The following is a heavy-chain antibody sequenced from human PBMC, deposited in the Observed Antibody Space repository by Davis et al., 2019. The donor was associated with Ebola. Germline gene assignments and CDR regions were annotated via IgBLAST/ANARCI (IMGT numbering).Heavy chain of an antibody. CDR2: IYPGDSDT. J-gene: IGHJ4*02. CDR3: AKVRLPRTSVGLDY. V-gene: IGHV5-51*01. Sequence: GESLKISCKGSGYTFTSYWIVWVRQMPGKGLEWMGIIYPGDSDTRYSPSFQGQVTMSADKSISTAYLHWSSLEASDTAMYYCAKVRLPRTSVGLDYWGQGTLVTVSS. D-gene: IGHD2/OR15-2a*01. CDR1: GYTFTSYW.